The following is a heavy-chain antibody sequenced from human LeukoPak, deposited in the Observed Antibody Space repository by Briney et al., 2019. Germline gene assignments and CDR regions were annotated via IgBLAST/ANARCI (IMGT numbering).Heavy chain of an antibody. Sequence: GASVKVSCKASGYTFTGYYLHWVRQAPGQGLEWVGRIDPKNGGAAYAQKFQGRVTMTRDTSISTAYMELSSLTSDDTAVYFCARDSRVSADYWGQRTLVTVSS. CDR1: GYTFTGYY. J-gene: IGHJ4*02. CDR3: ARDSRVSADY. D-gene: IGHD2-8*01. V-gene: IGHV1-2*06. CDR2: IDPKNGGA.